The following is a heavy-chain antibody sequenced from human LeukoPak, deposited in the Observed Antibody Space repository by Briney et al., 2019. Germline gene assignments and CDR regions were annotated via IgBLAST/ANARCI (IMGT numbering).Heavy chain of an antibody. D-gene: IGHD3-22*01. J-gene: IGHJ4*02. CDR2: IWYDGSNK. CDR1: GFSFSTYE. Sequence: PGGSLRLSCAASGFSFSTYEMNWVRQAPGKGLEWVAVIWYDGSNKYYADSVKGRFTISRDNSKNTLYLQMNSLRAEDTAVYYCARDWDRRVYDSSGYYLDYWGQGTLVTVSS. CDR3: ARDWDRRVYDSSGYYLDY. V-gene: IGHV3-33*08.